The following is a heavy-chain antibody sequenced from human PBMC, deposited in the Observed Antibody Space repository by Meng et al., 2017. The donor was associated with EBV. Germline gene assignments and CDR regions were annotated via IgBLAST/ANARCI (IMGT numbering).Heavy chain of an antibody. J-gene: IGHJ2*01. CDR3: VRDSSTVDRYLDL. CDR1: GYTFTRYG. D-gene: IGHD4-17*01. Sequence: QVQLVQSGAEVKKPGASVRVPCTASGYTFTRYGISWVRQAPGQGLEWMGWITPYNDNTKVAQRFQDRVTLTADRSTNTVFMELRNLKSDDTAVYYCVRDSSTVDRYLDLWGRGTLVTVSS. CDR2: ITPYNDNT. V-gene: IGHV1-18*01.